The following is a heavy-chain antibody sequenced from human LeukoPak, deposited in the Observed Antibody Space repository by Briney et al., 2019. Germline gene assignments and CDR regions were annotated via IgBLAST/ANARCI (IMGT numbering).Heavy chain of an antibody. CDR3: ARGTNGVCYQH. CDR1: GFTFSSYG. D-gene: IGHD2-8*01. V-gene: IGHV3-30*03. J-gene: IGHJ1*01. CDR2: ISYDGSNK. Sequence: GGSLRLSCAASGFTFSSYGMHWVRQAPGKGLEWVAVISYDGSNKYYADSVKGRFTISRDNAKNSLYLQMNSLRAEDTAVYYCARGTNGVCYQHWGQGTLVTVSS.